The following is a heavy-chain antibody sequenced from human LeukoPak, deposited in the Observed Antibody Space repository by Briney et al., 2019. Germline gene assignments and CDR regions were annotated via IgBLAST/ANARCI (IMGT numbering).Heavy chain of an antibody. Sequence: SETLSLTCAVSGGSITRGRYYWTWIRQPAGKALEWIGHVFTSGNTNYNPSRKGRVTISIETSKSQFSLNLNSVTAADTAVYYCARGTGSLFYWGHGSLVTVSS. D-gene: IGHD3-10*01. CDR3: ARGTGSLFY. CDR1: GGSITRGRYY. V-gene: IGHV4-61*09. CDR2: VFTSGNT. J-gene: IGHJ4*01.